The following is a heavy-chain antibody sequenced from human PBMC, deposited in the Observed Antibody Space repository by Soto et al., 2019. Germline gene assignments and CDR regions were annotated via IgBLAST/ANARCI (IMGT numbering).Heavy chain of an antibody. Sequence: SETLSLTCTVSGGSISSGGYYWSWIRQHPGKGLEWIGYIYYSGGTYYNPSLKSRVTISVDTSKDQFSLKLSSVTSADTAVYYCARATITMVRGVIMPTQSVVDYGGQGTLVTVAS. D-gene: IGHD3-10*01. V-gene: IGHV4-31*03. J-gene: IGHJ4*02. CDR2: IYYSGGT. CDR1: GGSISSGGYY. CDR3: ARATITMVRGVIMPTQSVVDY.